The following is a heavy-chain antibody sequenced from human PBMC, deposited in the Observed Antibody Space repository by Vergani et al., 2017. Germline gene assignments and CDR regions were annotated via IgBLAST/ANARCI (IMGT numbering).Heavy chain of an antibody. D-gene: IGHD2-15*01. J-gene: IGHJ6*02. CDR1: GFTFSSYG. CDR2: IRYDGSNK. CDR3: AKDGMXVGGGTYYYYGMDV. V-gene: IGHV3-30*02. Sequence: QVQLVESGGGVVQPGGSLGLSCAASGFTFSSYGMHWVRQAPGKGLEWVAFIRYDGSNKYYADSVKGRFTISRDNSKNTLYLQMNSLRAEDTAVYYCAKDGMXVGGGTYYYYGMDVWGQGTTVTVSS.